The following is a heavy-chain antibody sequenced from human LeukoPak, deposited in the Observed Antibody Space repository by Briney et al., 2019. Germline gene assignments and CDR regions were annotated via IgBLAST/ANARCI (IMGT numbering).Heavy chain of an antibody. CDR2: ISGSGGST. D-gene: IGHD5-18*01. V-gene: IGHV3-23*01. Sequence: PGGSLRLSCAASGFTFSSYAMSWVRQAPGKGLKWVSAISGSGGSTYYADSVKGRFTISRDNSKNTLYLQMNSLRAGDPAVYFCAKHTAMVTPLDYWGQGTLVTVSS. CDR3: AKHTAMVTPLDY. J-gene: IGHJ4*02. CDR1: GFTFSSYA.